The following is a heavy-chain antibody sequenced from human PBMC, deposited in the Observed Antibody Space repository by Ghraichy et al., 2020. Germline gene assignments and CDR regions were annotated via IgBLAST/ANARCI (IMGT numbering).Heavy chain of an antibody. D-gene: IGHD3-22*01. J-gene: IGHJ5*02. V-gene: IGHV4-4*02. CDR1: GGSISSSNW. CDR3: ARRGPGDSSGHEWFDP. Sequence: SETLSLTCAVSGGSISSSNWWSWVRQPPGKGLEWIGGIYHSGSTNYNPSLKSRVTISVDKSKNQFSLKLSSVTAADTAVYYCARRGPGDSSGHEWFDPWGQGTLVTGSS. CDR2: IYHSGST.